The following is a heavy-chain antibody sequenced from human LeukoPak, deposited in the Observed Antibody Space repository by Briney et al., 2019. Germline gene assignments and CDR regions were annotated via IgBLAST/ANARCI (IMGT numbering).Heavy chain of an antibody. CDR1: VFIYSSYW. V-gene: IGHV3-7*01. D-gene: IGHD4-17*01. J-gene: IGHJ6*02. CDR2: IKQDGSEK. CDR3: ASFYGDYGEYYGMDV. Sequence: PGGCLRLSCAASVFIYSSYWMSWVRQAPGRGLEGVANIKQDGSEKYCVDSVKRRFTITRDNAKNSLYLQMNSLRAEDTAVYYCASFYGDYGEYYGMDVWGQGTTVTVSS.